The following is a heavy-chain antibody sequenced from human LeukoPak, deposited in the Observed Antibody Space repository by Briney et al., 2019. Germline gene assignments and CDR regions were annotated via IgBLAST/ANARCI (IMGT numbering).Heavy chain of an antibody. CDR1: GFTFSSYS. V-gene: IGHV3-21*01. D-gene: IGHD6-19*01. J-gene: IGHJ3*02. Sequence: GGSLRLSCAASGFTFSSYSMNWARQAPGKGLEWVSSISRSSSHIYFADSVKGRFTISRDNAKNSLHLQMNSLRVEDTAVYYCARDRAGPVPFDIWGQGTMVIVSS. CDR2: ISRSSSHI. CDR3: ARDRAGPVPFDI.